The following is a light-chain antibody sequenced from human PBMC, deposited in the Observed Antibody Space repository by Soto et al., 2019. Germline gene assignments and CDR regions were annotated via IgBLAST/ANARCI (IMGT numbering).Light chain of an antibody. Sequence: QSALTQPPSASGSPGQSVTISCTGTSSDIGSYNRVSWYQQPPGTAPKLMIYEVTNRPSGVPDRFSGSKSGNTASLTISGLQAEDETDYYCNSYTSSSTLVFGGGTKLTFL. CDR2: EVT. CDR1: SSDIGSYNR. J-gene: IGLJ2*01. CDR3: NSYTSSSTLV. V-gene: IGLV2-18*02.